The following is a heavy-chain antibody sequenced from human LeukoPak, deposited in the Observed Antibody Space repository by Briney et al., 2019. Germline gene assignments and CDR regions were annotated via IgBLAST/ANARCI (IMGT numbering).Heavy chain of an antibody. CDR3: ARDRVPREYSHRSLADAFDI. CDR2: IYYTGNT. J-gene: IGHJ3*02. CDR1: GGSIGGYY. D-gene: IGHD2/OR15-2a*01. V-gene: IGHV4-59*01. Sequence: SETLSLTCTVSGGSIGGYYWNWIRQSPEKGLECIGYIYYTGNTDYNPSLKSRVTISVDTSKNQFSLKLSSVTAADTAVYYCARDRVPREYSHRSLADAFDIWGQGTLVTVSS.